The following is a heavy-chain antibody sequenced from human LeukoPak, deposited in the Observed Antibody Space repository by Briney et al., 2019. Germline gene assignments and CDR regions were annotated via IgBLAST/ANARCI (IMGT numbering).Heavy chain of an antibody. J-gene: IGHJ4*02. CDR1: GDSINDHY. CDR3: ARGWAPRGQKSCFDY. CDR2: IYSSVST. D-gene: IGHD1-26*01. V-gene: IGHV4-59*11. Sequence: SETLSLTCTVSGDSINDHYWSWIRQPPGEGLEWIGYIYSSVSTNYNPFLKSRVTMSVDTSKNQFSLNLNSVTAADTAVYYCARGWAPRGQKSCFDYWGRGTLVTVSS.